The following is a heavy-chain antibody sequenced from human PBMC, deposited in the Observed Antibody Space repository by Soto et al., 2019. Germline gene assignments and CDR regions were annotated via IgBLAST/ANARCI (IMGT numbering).Heavy chain of an antibody. CDR3: ARGQRFSDWFDP. CDR2: VYSSGGT. D-gene: IGHD3-3*01. J-gene: IGHJ5*02. V-gene: IGHV4-4*07. Sequence: LSLTCTVSGGSMSSYYWTWIRQPAGKGLEWIGRVYSSGGTHYNPSLKSRVTISLDTSKNQFSLRLLSVTDADTAVYYCARGQRFSDWFDPWGQGTLVTVYS. CDR1: GGSMSSYY.